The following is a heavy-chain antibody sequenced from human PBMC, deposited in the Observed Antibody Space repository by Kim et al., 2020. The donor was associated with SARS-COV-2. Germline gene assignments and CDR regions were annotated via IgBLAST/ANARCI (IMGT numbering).Heavy chain of an antibody. CDR3: ARDRHSSREYYFGY. D-gene: IGHD6-13*01. J-gene: IGHJ4*02. V-gene: IGHV1-69*01. Sequence: AQKFQGRVTSTADASTSTAYMELSSLRSEDTAVYYCARDRHSSREYYFGYWGQGTLVTVSS.